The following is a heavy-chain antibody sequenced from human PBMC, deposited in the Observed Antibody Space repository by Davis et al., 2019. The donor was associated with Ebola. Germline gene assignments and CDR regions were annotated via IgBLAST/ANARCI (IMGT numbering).Heavy chain of an antibody. CDR1: GFTFSTNA. J-gene: IGHJ4*02. D-gene: IGHD6-13*01. Sequence: GGSLRLSCAASGFTFSTNAMMWVRQAPGKGLEWVSAISGSGGSTYYADAVKGRFTLSRDNSNNTLYLQMNSLRAEDTALYYCAKVKYYSTWRGGIDYWGQGTLVTVSS. CDR3: AKVKYYSTWRGGIDY. CDR2: ISGSGGST. V-gene: IGHV3-23*01.